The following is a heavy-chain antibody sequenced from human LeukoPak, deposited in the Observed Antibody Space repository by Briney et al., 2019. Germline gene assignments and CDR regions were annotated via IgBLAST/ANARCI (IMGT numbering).Heavy chain of an antibody. J-gene: IGHJ4*02. Sequence: PGGALRLSCAASGFTVSSNYMSWVRQAPGKGLEWVSDIYSGGCTYYPDSAKGRFTISRDNSTNTLYLQMNSLRAEDTAVYYCARVDYGDYGFDYWGQGTLVTVSS. V-gene: IGHV3-66*01. CDR3: ARVDYGDYGFDY. CDR1: GFTVSSNY. D-gene: IGHD4-17*01. CDR2: IYSGGCT.